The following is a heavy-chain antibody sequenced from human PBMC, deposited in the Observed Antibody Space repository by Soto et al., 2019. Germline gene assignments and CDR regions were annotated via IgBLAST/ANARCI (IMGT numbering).Heavy chain of an antibody. CDR1: NASITTSEYY. Sequence: QVQLQESGPRLVEASQTLSLTCTVSNASITTSEYYWSWVRQPPGKRLEWIGYIYHSGSTFYNPSLQSRLTMSVDTSKNQFSLTLRSVTAADTAVYLCARMSGTYYVTDYWGQGTLVTVSS. V-gene: IGHV4-30-4*08. J-gene: IGHJ4*02. CDR2: IYHSGST. D-gene: IGHD1-26*01. CDR3: ARMSGTYYVTDY.